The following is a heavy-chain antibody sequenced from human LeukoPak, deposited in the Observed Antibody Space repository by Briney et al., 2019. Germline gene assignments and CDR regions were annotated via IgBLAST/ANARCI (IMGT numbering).Heavy chain of an antibody. V-gene: IGHV3-23*01. D-gene: IGHD3-10*01. Sequence: GGSLRLSCAASGFTFSSYAMSWVRQAPGKGLEWVSAISGSGGSTYYADSVKGRFTISRDNSKNTLFLQMNSLRDEDTAVYHCARDYYGSGTFNGLDYWGQGTLVTVSS. J-gene: IGHJ4*02. CDR2: ISGSGGST. CDR3: ARDYYGSGTFNGLDY. CDR1: GFTFSSYA.